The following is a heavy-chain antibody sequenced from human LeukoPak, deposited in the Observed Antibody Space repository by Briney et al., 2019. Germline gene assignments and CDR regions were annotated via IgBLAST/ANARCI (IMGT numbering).Heavy chain of an antibody. J-gene: IGHJ6*04. CDR2: ISYDGSNK. Sequence: PGRSLRLSCAASGFTFSSYAMHWVRQAPGKGLEWVAVISYDGSNKYYADSVKGRFAISRDNSKNTLYLQMNSLRAGDTAVYYCARDGERGYSYGYTIGVWGKGTTVTVSS. V-gene: IGHV3-30*09. D-gene: IGHD5-18*01. CDR3: ARDGERGYSYGYTIGV. CDR1: GFTFSSYA.